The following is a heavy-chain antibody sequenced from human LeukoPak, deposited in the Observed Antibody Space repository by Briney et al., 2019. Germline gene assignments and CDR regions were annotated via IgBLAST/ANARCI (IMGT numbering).Heavy chain of an antibody. Sequence: GASVKVSCKASGYTLTSYDINWVRQATGQGLGWMGWMNPNSGNTGYAQKFQGRVTTTRNTSISTAYMELSSLRSEDTAVYYCARGTRYSETDYWGQGTLVTVSS. CDR1: GYTLTSYD. D-gene: IGHD5-12*01. CDR3: ARGTRYSETDY. V-gene: IGHV1-8*01. J-gene: IGHJ4*02. CDR2: MNPNSGNT.